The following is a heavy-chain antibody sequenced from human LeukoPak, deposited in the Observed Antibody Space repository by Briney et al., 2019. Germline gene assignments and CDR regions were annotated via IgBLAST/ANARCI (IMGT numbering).Heavy chain of an antibody. V-gene: IGHV3-23*01. CDR3: AKDRRAAAGIDY. D-gene: IGHD6-13*01. CDR1: GFTSSSYG. J-gene: IGHJ4*02. CDR2: ISGSGGST. Sequence: GGTLRLSCAASGFTSSSYGMSWVRQAPGKGLEWVSAISGSGGSTYYADSVKGRFTISRDNSKNTLYLQMNSLRAEDTAVYYCAKDRRAAAGIDYWGQGTLVTVSS.